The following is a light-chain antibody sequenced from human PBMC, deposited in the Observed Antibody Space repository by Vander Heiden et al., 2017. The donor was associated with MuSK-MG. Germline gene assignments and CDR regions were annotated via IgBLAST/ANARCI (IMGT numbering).Light chain of an antibody. CDR1: QGISSY. Sequence: DIQLTQSPSFLSASVGDRVTITCRASQGISSYLAWYQQKPGKAPKLLIYAASTLQSGVPSRFSGSGYGTEFTLTISSLQPEDFATYYCQQLNSYPLVTFGQGTRLEIK. CDR3: QQLNSYPLVT. V-gene: IGKV1-9*01. CDR2: AAS. J-gene: IGKJ5*01.